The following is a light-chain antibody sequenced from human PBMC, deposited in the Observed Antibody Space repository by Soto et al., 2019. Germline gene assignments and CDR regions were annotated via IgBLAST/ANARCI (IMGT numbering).Light chain of an antibody. CDR3: QQYCSSPLT. Sequence: EIVLTQSPGTLSLSPGERATLSCRASQSVSSSYLAWYQQKPGQAPRLLIYGASSRATGIPDRFSGSGSGTDFTLTSSRLEPEDFAVYYCQQYCSSPLTFGGGTKVEIK. CDR1: QSVSSSY. J-gene: IGKJ4*01. V-gene: IGKV3-20*01. CDR2: GAS.